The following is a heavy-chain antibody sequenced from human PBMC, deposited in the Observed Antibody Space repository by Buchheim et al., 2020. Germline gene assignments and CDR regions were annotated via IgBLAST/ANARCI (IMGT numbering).Heavy chain of an antibody. Sequence: QVQLVESGGGVVQPGRSLRLSCAASGFTFSSYGMHWVRQAPGKGLEWVAVISYDGSNKYYADSVKGRFTISRDNSKNTLYLQMNSLRAEDTAVYYCAKEGTPYCGGDCSVYFDYWGQGTL. CDR2: ISYDGSNK. CDR1: GFTFSSYG. J-gene: IGHJ4*02. D-gene: IGHD2-21*02. CDR3: AKEGTPYCGGDCSVYFDY. V-gene: IGHV3-30*18.